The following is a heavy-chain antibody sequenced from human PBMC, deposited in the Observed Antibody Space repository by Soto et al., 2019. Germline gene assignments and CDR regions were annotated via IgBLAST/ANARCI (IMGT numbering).Heavy chain of an antibody. D-gene: IGHD6-6*01. Sequence: QVQLQESGPGLVKPSETLSLTCTVSGASVSGDYWSWIRQPPGKGLECIGYISNNGDTNYSPSLKSRVTLSLDTSRNQSPLKLTSVTAADTAVYYCARTARRFDYWGQGTLVTVSS. CDR2: ISNNGDT. V-gene: IGHV4-59*02. CDR1: GASVSGDY. J-gene: IGHJ4*02. CDR3: ARTARRFDY.